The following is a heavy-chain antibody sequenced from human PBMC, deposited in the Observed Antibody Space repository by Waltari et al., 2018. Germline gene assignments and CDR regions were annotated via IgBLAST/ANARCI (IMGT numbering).Heavy chain of an antibody. V-gene: IGHV4-61*09. CDR2: IDSSGST. CDR3: AGRNRDGLHYWYFDI. Sequence: QVQLQESGPGLVKPSQTLSLTCTASVGSISSGSYYWSWTRQPAGKGLGWICYIDSSGSTNYNPALKRGVTTTVEKSTNQFFLKLSTGTAAETAVYYYAGRNRDGLHYWYFDIWGRGTLVTVSS. J-gene: IGHJ2*01. CDR1: VGSISSGSYY. D-gene: IGHD3-10*01.